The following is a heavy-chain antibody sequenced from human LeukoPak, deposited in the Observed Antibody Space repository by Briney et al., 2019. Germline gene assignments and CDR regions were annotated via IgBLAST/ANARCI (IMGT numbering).Heavy chain of an antibody. V-gene: IGHV3-74*01. Sequence: PGGSLRLSCAASGFTFSNYWMHWVRQAPGKGLVWVSRISSDGSSTSYADSVKGRFTISRDNAKNTLYLQVNSLRAEHTAVYYCATSRWATAGTDYWGQGTLVTASS. J-gene: IGHJ4*02. D-gene: IGHD6-13*01. CDR3: ATSRWATAGTDY. CDR1: GFTFSNYW. CDR2: ISSDGSST.